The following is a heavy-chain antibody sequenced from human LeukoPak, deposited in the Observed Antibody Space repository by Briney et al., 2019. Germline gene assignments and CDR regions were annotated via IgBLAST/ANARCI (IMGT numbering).Heavy chain of an antibody. CDR3: ATPLTGLHY. CDR2: IGSSGTTT. D-gene: IGHD1-14*01. J-gene: IGHJ4*02. V-gene: IGHV3-48*04. CDR1: GFTFSIYS. Sequence: PGGSLRLSCAASGFTFSIYSMNWVRQAPGRGPEWLSYIGSSGTTTYYADSVKGRFTISRDNAKNLLFLQMNSLRAEDTAVYYCATPLTGLHYWGQGTLVTVSS.